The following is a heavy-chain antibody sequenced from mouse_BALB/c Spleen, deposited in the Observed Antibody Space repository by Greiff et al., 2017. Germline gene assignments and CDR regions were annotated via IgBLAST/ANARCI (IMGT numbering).Heavy chain of an antibody. CDR1: GYTFTDYN. Sequence: EVQLQQSGPELVKPGASVKIPCKASGYTFTDYNMDWVKQSHGKSLEWIGDINPNNGGTIYNQKFKGKATLTVDKSSSTADMELRSLTSEDTAVYYCARGGTGGAMDYGGQGTSVTVSS. J-gene: IGHJ4*01. CDR3: ARGGTGGAMDY. CDR2: INPNNGGT. D-gene: IGHD3-3*01. V-gene: IGHV1-18*01.